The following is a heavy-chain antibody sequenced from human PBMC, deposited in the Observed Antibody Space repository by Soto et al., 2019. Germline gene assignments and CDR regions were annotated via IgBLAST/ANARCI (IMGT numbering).Heavy chain of an antibody. D-gene: IGHD2-15*01. V-gene: IGHV4-59*01. CDR3: ARDRVAGVFDY. J-gene: IGHJ4*02. CDR2: IYYSGST. Sequence: SETLSLTCAVYGGSFSGYYWSWIRQPPGKGLEWIGYIYYSGSTNYNPSLKSRVTISVDTSKNQFSLKLSSVTAADTAVYYCARDRVAGVFDYWGQGTLVTVSS. CDR1: GGSFSGYY.